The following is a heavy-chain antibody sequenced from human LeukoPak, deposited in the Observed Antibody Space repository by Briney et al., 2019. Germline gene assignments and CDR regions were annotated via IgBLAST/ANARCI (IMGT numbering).Heavy chain of an antibody. Sequence: PGGSLRLPCAASGFTFSNAWMSWVRQAPGKGLEWVGRIKSKTDGGTTDYAAPVKGRFTISRDDSKNTLYLQMNSLKTEDTAVYYCTTEYCSGGSCHSAFSPSTFDPWGQGTLVTVTS. V-gene: IGHV3-15*01. D-gene: IGHD2-15*01. CDR1: GFTFSNAW. J-gene: IGHJ5*02. CDR3: TTEYCSGGSCHSAFSPSTFDP. CDR2: IKSKTDGGTT.